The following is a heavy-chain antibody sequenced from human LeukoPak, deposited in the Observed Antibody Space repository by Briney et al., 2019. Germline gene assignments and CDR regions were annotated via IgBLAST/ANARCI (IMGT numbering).Heavy chain of an antibody. CDR3: AKRLYYDSSGYSG. CDR2: ISGSGGST. CDR1: GFTFSSYA. J-gene: IGHJ4*02. V-gene: IGHV3-23*01. D-gene: IGHD3-22*01. Sequence: GGSLRLSWAASGFTFSSYAMSWVRQAPGKGLEWVSAISGSGGSTYYADSVKGRFTISRDNSKNTLYLQMNSLRAEDTAVYYCAKRLYYDSSGYSGWGQGTLVTVSS.